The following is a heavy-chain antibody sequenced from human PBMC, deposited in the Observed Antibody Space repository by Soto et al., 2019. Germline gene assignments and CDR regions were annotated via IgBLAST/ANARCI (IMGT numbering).Heavy chain of an antibody. CDR1: GYTFTSYG. J-gene: IGHJ6*03. CDR2: ISAYNGNT. Sequence: QVQLVQSGAEVKKPGASVKVSCKASGYTFTSYGISWVRQAPGQGLEWMGWISAYNGNTNYAQKPQGRVTMTTDTSTSTAYMELRSLRSDDTAVYYCARYLRYCSSTSCYCRYYYYMDVWGKGTTVTVSS. CDR3: ARYLRYCSSTSCYCRYYYYMDV. D-gene: IGHD2-2*01. V-gene: IGHV1-18*01.